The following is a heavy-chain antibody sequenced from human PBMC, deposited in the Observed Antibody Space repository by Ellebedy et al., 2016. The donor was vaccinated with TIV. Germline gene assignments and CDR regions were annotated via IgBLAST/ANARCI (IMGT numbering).Heavy chain of an antibody. CDR1: GFTFSNAW. CDR3: AKCIAAAGTNF. CDR2: ISGSGGST. Sequence: GGSLRLSXAASGFTFSNAWMSWVRQAPGKGLEWVSAISGSGGSTYYADSVKGRFTISRDNSKNTLYLQMNSLRVEDTAVYYCAKCIAAAGTNFWGQGTLVTVSS. J-gene: IGHJ4*02. D-gene: IGHD6-13*01. V-gene: IGHV3-23*01.